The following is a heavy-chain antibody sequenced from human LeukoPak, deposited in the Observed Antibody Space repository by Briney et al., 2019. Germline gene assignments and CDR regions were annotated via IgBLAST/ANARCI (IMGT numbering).Heavy chain of an antibody. CDR3: ARGTYCSGGSCYSADY. J-gene: IGHJ4*02. CDR2: IIPIFGTA. D-gene: IGHD2-15*01. V-gene: IGHV1-69*05. CDR1: GGTFSSYA. Sequence: SVKVSCKASGGTFSSYAISWVRQAPGQGLEWMGGIIPIFGTANYAQNFQGRVTITTDESTTPAYMELSSLRSEDTAVYYCARGTYCSGGSCYSADYWGQGTLVTVSS.